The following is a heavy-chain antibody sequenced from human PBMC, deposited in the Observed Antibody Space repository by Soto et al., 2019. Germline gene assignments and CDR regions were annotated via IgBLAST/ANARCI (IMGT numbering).Heavy chain of an antibody. Sequence: WGSLRLSCLASVFPFSSYAMSWFRQTPGQGLEWVSGISGSGVLTYYADSVKGRFTISRDNSNNTLSLQVHSLRVEDTAVYFCAKGGYYSVFDIWGQGTMVTVSS. J-gene: IGHJ3*02. CDR1: VFPFSSYA. CDR2: ISGSGVLT. CDR3: AKGGYYSVFDI. D-gene: IGHD3-16*01. V-gene: IGHV3-23*01.